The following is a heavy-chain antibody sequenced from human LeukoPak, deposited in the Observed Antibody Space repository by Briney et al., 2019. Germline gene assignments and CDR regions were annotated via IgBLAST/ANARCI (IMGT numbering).Heavy chain of an antibody. D-gene: IGHD3-16*02. CDR2: IWSDGSNK. CDR1: GFTFSSYG. Sequence: GRSLRLSCAASGFTFSSYGMHWVRQAPGKGLEWVAVIWSDGSNKYYADSVKGRFTISRDNSKNTLYLQMNSLRAEDTAVYYCARDRGDYVWGSYPFDPWGQGTLVTVSS. J-gene: IGHJ5*02. V-gene: IGHV3-33*01. CDR3: ARDRGDYVWGSYPFDP.